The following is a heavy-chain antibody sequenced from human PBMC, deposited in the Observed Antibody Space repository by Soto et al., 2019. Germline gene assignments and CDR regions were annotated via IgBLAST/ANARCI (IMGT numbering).Heavy chain of an antibody. CDR3: ARGGGDYGGIN. D-gene: IGHD4-17*01. Sequence: QVQLQESGPGLVKPSQTLSLTCIVSGVSISSGSYYWSWIRQHAGKGLEWIGYIYSIGSTYYNPSLRSRVSISIDTSKNQFFLNLTSVTAADTAVYYCARGGGDYGGINWGQGTLVTVSS. J-gene: IGHJ4*02. CDR1: GVSISSGSYY. CDR2: IYSIGST. V-gene: IGHV4-31*03.